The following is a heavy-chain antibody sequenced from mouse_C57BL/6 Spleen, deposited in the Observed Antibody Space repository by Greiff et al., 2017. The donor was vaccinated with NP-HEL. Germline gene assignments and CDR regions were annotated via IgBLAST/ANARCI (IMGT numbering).Heavy chain of an antibody. D-gene: IGHD1-1*01. J-gene: IGHJ4*01. CDR2: ISDGGSYT. Sequence: DVHLVESGGGLVKPGGSLKLSCAASGFTFSSYAMSWVRQTPEKRLEWVATISDGGSYTYYPDNVKGRFTISRDNAKNNLYLQMSHLKSEDTAMYYCAREGGSSLYAMDYWGQGTSVTVSS. CDR3: AREGGSSLYAMDY. V-gene: IGHV5-4*01. CDR1: GFTFSSYA.